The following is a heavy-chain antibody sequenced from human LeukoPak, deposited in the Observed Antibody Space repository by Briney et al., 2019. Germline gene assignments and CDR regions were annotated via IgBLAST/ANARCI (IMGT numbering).Heavy chain of an antibody. D-gene: IGHD6-13*01. V-gene: IGHV1-18*01. J-gene: IGHJ6*03. CDR3: ARKPTRSVRGPIAAAGTSDYYYMDV. CDR1: GYTFTSYG. Sequence: ASVKVSCKASGYTFTSYGISWVRQAPGQGLEWMGWISAYNGNTNYAQKLQGRVTMTTDSSTSTAYMELRSLRSDDTAAYYCARKPTRSVRGPIAAAGTSDYYYMDVWGKGTTVTVSS. CDR2: ISAYNGNT.